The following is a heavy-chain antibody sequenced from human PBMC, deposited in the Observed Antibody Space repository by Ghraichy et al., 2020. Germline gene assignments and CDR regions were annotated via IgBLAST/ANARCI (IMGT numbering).Heavy chain of an antibody. CDR3: ARDWGYCSGGRCYSDAFDI. V-gene: IGHV3-21*01. CDR2: IDSSSSYI. Sequence: GESLNISCAASGLTFSSYSMSWVRQASGKGLEWVSSIDSSSSYIYYADSLKGRFTISRDNAKNSLYLQMNSLRAEETGIYYCARDWGYCSGGRCYSDAFDIWGQGTMVTVSS. CDR1: GLTFSSYS. D-gene: IGHD2-15*01. J-gene: IGHJ3*02.